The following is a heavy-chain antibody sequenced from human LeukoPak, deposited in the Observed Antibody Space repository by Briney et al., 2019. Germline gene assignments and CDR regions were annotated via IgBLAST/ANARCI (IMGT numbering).Heavy chain of an antibody. CDR3: AKDVDIVVVPAAMSLFDAFDI. D-gene: IGHD2-2*03. CDR2: ISYDGSNK. Sequence: GGSLRLSCAASGFTFSSYAMHWVRQAPGKGLEWVAVISYDGSNKYYADSVKGRFTISRDNSKNTLYLQMNSLRAEDTAVYYCAKDVDIVVVPAAMSLFDAFDIWGQGTMVTVSS. V-gene: IGHV3-30*04. CDR1: GFTFSSYA. J-gene: IGHJ3*02.